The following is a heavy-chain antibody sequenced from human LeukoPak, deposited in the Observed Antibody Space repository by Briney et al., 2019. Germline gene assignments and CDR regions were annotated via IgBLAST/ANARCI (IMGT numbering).Heavy chain of an antibody. CDR2: IRSKANSYAT. V-gene: IGHV3-73*01. Sequence: GGSPRLSCAASGFTFSGSAMHWVRQASGKGLEWVGRIRSKANSYATAYAASVKGRFTISSDDSKNTAYLQMNSLKTEDTAVYYCTAYCSSTSCYRLDYWGQGTLVTVSS. CDR3: TAYCSSTSCYRLDY. CDR1: GFTFSGSA. J-gene: IGHJ4*02. D-gene: IGHD2-2*02.